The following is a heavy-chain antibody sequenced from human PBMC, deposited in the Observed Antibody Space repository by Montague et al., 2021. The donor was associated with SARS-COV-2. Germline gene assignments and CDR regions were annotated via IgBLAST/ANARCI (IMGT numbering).Heavy chain of an antibody. Sequence: SETLSLTCTVSGGSITSFYWSWIRQSPGEGLEWIGDIFPRGSANYNPALKSRVTISVDTSQNLISLQMRSVTAGDTAVYHCARERRPTHGWLEWGVPRDHHYFDAMDVWGQGTTVSVSS. D-gene: IGHD3-3*01. J-gene: IGHJ6*02. CDR2: IFPRGSA. CDR1: GGSITSFY. CDR3: ARERRPTHGWLEWGVPRDHHYFDAMDV. V-gene: IGHV4-59*01.